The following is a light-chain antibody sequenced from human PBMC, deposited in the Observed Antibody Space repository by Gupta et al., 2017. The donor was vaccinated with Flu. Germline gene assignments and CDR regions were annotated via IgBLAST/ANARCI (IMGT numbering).Light chain of an antibody. CDR1: SINVVSCSC. CDR3: SDYEGNNNSWV. J-gene: IGLJ3*02. V-gene: IGLV2-11*03. Sequence: TITCTGTSINVVSCSCVSWYQQHPGPAPKLIMYDVTKRPSGVPGRFSGSKAGSTASLTIIGLQAEDEAVYYCSDYEGNNNSWVFGGGTKLTVL. CDR2: DVT.